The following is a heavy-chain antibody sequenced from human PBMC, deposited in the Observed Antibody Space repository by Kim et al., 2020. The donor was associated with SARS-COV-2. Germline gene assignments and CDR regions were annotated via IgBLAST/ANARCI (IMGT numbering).Heavy chain of an antibody. V-gene: IGHV3-15*01. Sequence: GGSLRLSCAASGFTFSNAWMSWVRQAPGKGLEWVGRIKSKTDGGTTDYAAPVKGRFTISRDDSKNTLYLQMNSLKTEDTAVYYCTTIDCTNGVCYTYYFDYWGQGTLVTVSS. CDR2: IKSKTDGGTT. J-gene: IGHJ4*02. D-gene: IGHD2-8*01. CDR3: TTIDCTNGVCYTYYFDY. CDR1: GFTFSNAW.